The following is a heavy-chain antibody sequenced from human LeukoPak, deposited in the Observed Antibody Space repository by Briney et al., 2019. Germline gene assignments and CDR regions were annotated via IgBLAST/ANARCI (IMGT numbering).Heavy chain of an antibody. Sequence: PSETLSLNCSVSSGSISSYWWSWIRQPAGKGREFIGRIYTTGRTNYNPSLKGRVSMSVDTSKNKSSLELRSVTAADTAVYFCARAGYTISSYRFDYWGQGALVTVSS. D-gene: IGHD3-16*02. J-gene: IGHJ4*02. CDR3: ARAGYTISSYRFDY. V-gene: IGHV4-4*07. CDR1: SGSISSYW. CDR2: IYTTGRT.